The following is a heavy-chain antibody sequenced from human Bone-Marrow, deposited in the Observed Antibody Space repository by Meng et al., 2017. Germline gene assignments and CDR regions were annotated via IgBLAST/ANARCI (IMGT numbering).Heavy chain of an antibody. CDR3: ARSYCGGDCTFQH. Sequence: SETLSLTCAVYGGSFSGYYWSWIRQPPGKGLEWIGEINHSGGTNYNPSLKSRVTISVDTSKNQFSLKLSSVTAADTAVYYCARSYCGGDCTFQHWGQGTLVTVSS. V-gene: IGHV4-34*01. J-gene: IGHJ1*01. D-gene: IGHD2-21*02. CDR2: INHSGGT. CDR1: GGSFSGYY.